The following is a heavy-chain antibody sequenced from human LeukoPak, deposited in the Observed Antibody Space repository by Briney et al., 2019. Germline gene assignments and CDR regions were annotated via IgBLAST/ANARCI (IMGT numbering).Heavy chain of an antibody. J-gene: IGHJ4*02. D-gene: IGHD6-13*01. Sequence: PSETLSLTCTVSGGSVSSSNYYWSWIRQPPGKGLEWVGFFSYNVHSDYNPSLKSRVTISVDMSKNQFSLRLSSVTAADTAIYYCARVSVAGTGPDYWGQRTLVTVSS. V-gene: IGHV4-61*01. CDR2: FSYNVHS. CDR1: GGSVSSSNYY. CDR3: ARVSVAGTGPDY.